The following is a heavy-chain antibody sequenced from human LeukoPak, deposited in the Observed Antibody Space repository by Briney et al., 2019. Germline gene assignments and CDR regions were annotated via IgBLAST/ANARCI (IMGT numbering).Heavy chain of an antibody. CDR2: IWYDGSNK. CDR3: ARRFKRFGIAAAGSYLDV. Sequence: PGGSLRLSCAASGFTFSSYGMHWVRQAPGKGLERVAVIWYDGSNKYYADSVKGRFTISRDNSKNTLYLQMNSLRAEDTAVYYCARRFKRFGIAAAGSYLDVWGKGTTVTVSS. CDR1: GFTFSSYG. V-gene: IGHV3-33*01. J-gene: IGHJ6*03. D-gene: IGHD6-13*01.